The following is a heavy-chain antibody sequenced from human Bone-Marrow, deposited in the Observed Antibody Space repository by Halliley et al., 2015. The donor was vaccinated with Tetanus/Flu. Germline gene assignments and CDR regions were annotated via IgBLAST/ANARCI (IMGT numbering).Heavy chain of an antibody. V-gene: IGHV3-23*01. D-gene: IGHD3-3*01. CDR3: ARRVVSTPGPPRLYHYYGLDV. J-gene: IGHJ6*02. CDR1: GFTFSSYA. CDR2: ISGGGGPT. Sequence: SLRLSCAASGFTFSSYAMSWVRQAPGKGLEWVSAISGGGGPTYYADSVEGRFTISRDNSKNTLYLQLSSLTAEDSAVYYCARRVVSTPGPPRLYHYYGLDVWGQGTTVTVSS.